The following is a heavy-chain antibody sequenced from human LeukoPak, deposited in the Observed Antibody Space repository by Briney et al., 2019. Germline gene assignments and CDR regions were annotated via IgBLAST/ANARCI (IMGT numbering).Heavy chain of an antibody. CDR3: ARDYDSSGYGYYYMDV. V-gene: IGHV3-30-3*01. Sequence: HGGSLRLSCAASGFTFSSYAMHWVCQAPGKGLEWVAIVSYDGTNKYYADSVKGRFTISKDNSKNTLYLQMNSLRAEDTAVYYCARDYDSSGYGYYYMDVWGKGTTVTVSS. D-gene: IGHD3-22*01. CDR2: VSYDGTNK. CDR1: GFTFSSYA. J-gene: IGHJ6*03.